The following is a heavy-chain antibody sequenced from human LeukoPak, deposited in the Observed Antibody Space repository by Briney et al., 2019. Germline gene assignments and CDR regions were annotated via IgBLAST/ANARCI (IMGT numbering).Heavy chain of an antibody. Sequence: ASVNVSCQASGGTFSNYAISWVRQAPGQGLKWMGRIIPIFGTANYTQKLHDQVTNTTDESTSTAYMELGSLRSEDTAVYYCARAEQNYYYDSSGYYYYWGQGTLVTVSS. D-gene: IGHD3-22*01. J-gene: IGHJ4*02. CDR2: IIPIFGTA. CDR3: ARAEQNYYYDSSGYYYY. CDR1: GGTFSNYA. V-gene: IGHV1-69*05.